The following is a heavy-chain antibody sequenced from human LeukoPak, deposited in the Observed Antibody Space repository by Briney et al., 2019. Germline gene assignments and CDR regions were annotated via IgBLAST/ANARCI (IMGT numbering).Heavy chain of an antibody. V-gene: IGHV3-21*01. CDR2: ICSSSTYK. J-gene: IGHJ4*02. CDR1: GFTFSSYS. D-gene: IGHD1-7*01. CDR3: ARGAITGTASFDY. Sequence: GGSLRLSCAASGFTFSSYSMSWVRQAPGKGLEWVSSICSSSTYKYYVGSVKGRFTISRDNTKNSLYLQMNSLRAEDTAVYYCARGAITGTASFDYWGQGTLVTVSS.